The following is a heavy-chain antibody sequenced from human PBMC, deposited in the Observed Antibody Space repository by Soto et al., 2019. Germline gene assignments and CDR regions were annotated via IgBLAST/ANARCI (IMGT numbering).Heavy chain of an antibody. J-gene: IGHJ6*02. CDR3: AAAHKGYYYGMDV. CDR2: IVVGSGNT. Sequence: AVKVSCKASGFTFTKSAVQWVRQARGQRLEGIGWIVVGSGNTIYAQNFQERVTITRDMSTSTAYMELSSLRSEDTAVYYCAAAHKGYYYGMDVWGQGTTVTVSS. V-gene: IGHV1-58*01. CDR1: GFTFTKSA.